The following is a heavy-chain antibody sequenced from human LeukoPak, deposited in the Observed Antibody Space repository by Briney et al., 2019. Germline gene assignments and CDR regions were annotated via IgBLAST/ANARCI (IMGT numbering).Heavy chain of an antibody. CDR1: GFTFSSSA. CDR2: IRGSGSGGST. V-gene: IGHV3-23*01. D-gene: IGHD5-24*01. Sequence: GGSLRLSCAASGFTFSSSAMSWVRQAPGKGLEWVSSIRGSGSGGSTYYADSVKGRFTISRDNFKNTLYLQMSGLRAEDTAVYYCAKSGYNRFDYWGQGTLVTVSS. CDR3: AKSGYNRFDY. J-gene: IGHJ4*02.